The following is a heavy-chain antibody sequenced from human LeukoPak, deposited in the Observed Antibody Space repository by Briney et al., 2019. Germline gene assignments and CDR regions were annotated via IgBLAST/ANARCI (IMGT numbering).Heavy chain of an antibody. Sequence: PGGSLRLSCAASGFSFTSYGMTWVRQAPGKRPEWVSSITGSGGTTYYADSVKGRFTISRDNSENTLHLQMNSLRAEDAAIYYCAKDWTAAATIPGDVFDVWGQGTMVTVSS. D-gene: IGHD6-25*01. CDR2: ITGSGGTT. CDR1: GFSFTSYG. V-gene: IGHV3-23*01. CDR3: AKDWTAAATIPGDVFDV. J-gene: IGHJ3*01.